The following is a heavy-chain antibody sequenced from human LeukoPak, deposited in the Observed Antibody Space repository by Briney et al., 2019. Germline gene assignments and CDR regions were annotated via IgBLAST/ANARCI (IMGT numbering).Heavy chain of an antibody. Sequence: GGSLRLSCAASGFTVSTNFMSWVRQAPGKGLEWVSAISGSGGGTYYADSVKGRFTISRDNSKNTLYLQMNSLRAEDTAVYYCAKAGSPVNGLWGQGTLVTVSS. V-gene: IGHV3-23*01. J-gene: IGHJ4*02. CDR2: ISGSGGGT. CDR3: AKAGSPVNGL. CDR1: GFTVSTNF.